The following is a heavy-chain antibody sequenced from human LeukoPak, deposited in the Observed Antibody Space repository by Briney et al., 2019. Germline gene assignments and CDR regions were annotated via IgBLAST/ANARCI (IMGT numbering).Heavy chain of an antibody. Sequence: GGSLRLSWAASGFTFDDYAMHWVRQAPGKGLEYVSAISSNGGSTYYANSVKGRFTISRDNSKNTLYLQMGSLRAEDMAVYYCARVSGITMIVDAFDIWGQGTMVTVSS. CDR2: ISSNGGST. CDR1: GFTFDDYA. CDR3: ARVSGITMIVDAFDI. J-gene: IGHJ3*02. V-gene: IGHV3-64*01. D-gene: IGHD3-22*01.